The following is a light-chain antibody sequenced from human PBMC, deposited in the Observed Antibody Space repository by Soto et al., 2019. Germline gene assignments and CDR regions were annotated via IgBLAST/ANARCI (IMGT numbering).Light chain of an antibody. V-gene: IGLV2-8*01. CDR3: SSYAGSNNLV. J-gene: IGLJ2*01. CDR2: DVT. CDR1: TNDIGGYNY. Sequence: QSVLTQPASVSGSPGQSITISCSGTTNDIGGYNYVSWYQHHPGKAPKLLISDVTKRPSWVPDRFSGSKSGSTASLTISELQAEDEADYYCSSYAGSNNLVFGGGTQLTVL.